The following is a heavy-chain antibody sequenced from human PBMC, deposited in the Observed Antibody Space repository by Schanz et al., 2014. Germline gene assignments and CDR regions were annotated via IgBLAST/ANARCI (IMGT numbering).Heavy chain of an antibody. J-gene: IGHJ4*02. CDR1: GYTFTDYY. CDR3: ARGIVGAHFDY. D-gene: IGHD1-26*01. V-gene: IGHV1-2*06. Sequence: QVQLVQSGAEVKKLGASVKVSCKASGYTFTDYYMHWVRQAPGQGLEWMGRINPNTGGTNYAQSFQGRVTMTSDTSITTAYMELTRLRSDDTAVYYCARGIVGAHFDYWGQGTLVTASS. CDR2: INPNTGGT.